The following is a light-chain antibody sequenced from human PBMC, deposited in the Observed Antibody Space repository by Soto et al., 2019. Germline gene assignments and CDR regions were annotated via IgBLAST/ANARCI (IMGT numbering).Light chain of an antibody. CDR3: QQYNNFWT. V-gene: IGKV3-15*01. CDR2: GAS. Sequence: EIVMTQSPATLSVSPGERATHSCRASQSVSSNLAWYQQKPGQAPRLLIYGASTRATGIPARFSGSGSGTEFTLTISSLQSEDFAVYYCQQYNNFWTFGQGTKVEIK. J-gene: IGKJ1*01. CDR1: QSVSSN.